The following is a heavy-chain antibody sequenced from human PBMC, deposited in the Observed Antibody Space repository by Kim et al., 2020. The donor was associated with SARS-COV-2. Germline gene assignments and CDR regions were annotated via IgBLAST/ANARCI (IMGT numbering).Heavy chain of an antibody. J-gene: IGHJ1*01. CDR3: TRDLDFQH. Sequence: GGSLRLSCAASGFIFSNAWMNWVRQAPGKGLEWVGRIKSITNGGTTDYDAPVKGRFTISRDDSKNTLYLQMNSLKTEDTAVYYCTRDLDFQHWGQGTLVTVSS. CDR2: IKSITNGGTT. CDR1: GFIFSNAW. V-gene: IGHV3-15*01.